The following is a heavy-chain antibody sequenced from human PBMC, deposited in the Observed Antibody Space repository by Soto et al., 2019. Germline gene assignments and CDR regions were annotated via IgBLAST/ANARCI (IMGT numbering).Heavy chain of an antibody. CDR3: ARDNKYSGYDFVSRFAF. V-gene: IGHV4-61*01. CDR2: ISYIGST. J-gene: IGHJ4*02. D-gene: IGHD5-12*01. CDR1: GGSVSSGSYY. Sequence: PSETLSLTCTVSGGSVSSGSYYWSWIRQPPGKGLEWIGYISYIGSTNYNPSLKSRVTISVDTSKNQFSLKLSSVTAADTAVYYCARDNKYSGYDFVSRFAFWGQGPLVTVSS.